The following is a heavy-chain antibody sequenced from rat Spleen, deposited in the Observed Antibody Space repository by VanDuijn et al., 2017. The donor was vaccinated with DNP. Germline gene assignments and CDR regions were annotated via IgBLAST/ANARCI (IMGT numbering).Heavy chain of an antibody. V-gene: IGHV5-20*01. D-gene: IGHD1-6*01. J-gene: IGHJ3*01. Sequence: EVQLVESGGGLVQPGRSLKLSCVVSGFTFSDYNMAWVRQAPKKGLEWVATISYDGDRRYYRDSVKGRFTVPRDNAKSSLYLQMDSLRSEDTATYYCITGDVYYGLLRRWFAHWGQGTLVTVSS. CDR3: ITGDVYYGLLRRWFAH. CDR1: GFTFSDYN. CDR2: ISYDGDRR.